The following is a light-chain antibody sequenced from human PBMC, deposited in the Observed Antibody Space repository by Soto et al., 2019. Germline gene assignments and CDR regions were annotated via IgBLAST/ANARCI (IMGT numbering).Light chain of an antibody. J-gene: IGLJ1*01. CDR1: SSNIGSNT. CDR2: SNN. CDR3: AAWDDSLNGSYV. Sequence: SVLTHPPSASGTPGQRVTISCSGSSSNIGSNTVNWYQQLPGTAPKLLIYSNNRRPSGVPDRFSGSKSGTSASLAISGLQSEDEADYYCAAWDDSLNGSYVFGTGTKVTVL. V-gene: IGLV1-44*01.